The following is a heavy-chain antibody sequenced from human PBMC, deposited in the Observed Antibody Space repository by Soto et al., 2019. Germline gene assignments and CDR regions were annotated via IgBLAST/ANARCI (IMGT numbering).Heavy chain of an antibody. J-gene: IGHJ5*02. CDR1: GGSPSTGGYF. CDR3: ASYGTYYYDRSGYSPPSWYDP. Sequence: SETLSLPCTVSGGSPSTGGYFLCWIRQHTGKGLESFVSIYYIGSTYYHPSLKSRVTISVDTSKNQFSLKLSSVTAADTAVYYCASYGTYYYDRSGYSPPSWYDPWGQGTPVTVSS. D-gene: IGHD3-22*01. CDR2: IYYIGST. V-gene: IGHV4-31*03.